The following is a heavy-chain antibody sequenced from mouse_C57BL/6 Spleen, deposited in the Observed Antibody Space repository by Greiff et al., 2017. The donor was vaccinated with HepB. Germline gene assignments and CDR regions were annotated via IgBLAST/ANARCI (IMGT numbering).Heavy chain of an antibody. CDR3: AREVYYDEGGRYFDY. CDR2: IYPGDGDT. D-gene: IGHD2-4*01. Sequence: QVQLKESGPELVKPGASVKISCKASGYAFSSSWMNWVKQRPGKGLEWIGRIYPGDGDTNYNGKFKGKATLTADKSSSTAYMQLSSLTSEDSAVYFCAREVYYDEGGRYFDYWGQGTTLTVSS. CDR1: GYAFSSSW. V-gene: IGHV1-82*01. J-gene: IGHJ2*01.